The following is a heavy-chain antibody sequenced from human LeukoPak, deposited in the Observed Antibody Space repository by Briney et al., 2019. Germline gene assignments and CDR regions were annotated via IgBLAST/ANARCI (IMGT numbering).Heavy chain of an antibody. D-gene: IGHD3-16*01. CDR1: GGSFSGYY. J-gene: IGHJ5*02. CDR3: AGRSRILGAFDP. CDR2: INHSGST. Sequence: PSETLSLTCAVYGGSFSGYYWSWIRQPPGKGREWIGEINHSGSTNYKPSLKSRVTTSVDTSKNQFSLKLSSVPAADTAVYYCAGRSRILGAFDPWGQGTLVTVSS. V-gene: IGHV4-34*01.